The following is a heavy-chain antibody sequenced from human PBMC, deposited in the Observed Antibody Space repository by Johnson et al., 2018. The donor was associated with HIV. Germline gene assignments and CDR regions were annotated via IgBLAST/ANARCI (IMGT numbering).Heavy chain of an antibody. D-gene: IGHD3-22*01. CDR2: ITSSGTTI. CDR3: ARDRWATYYYDSSGHGGVFDI. V-gene: IGHV3-11*04. Sequence: QEQLVESGGGLVKPGGSLRLSCAASGFTFSDYYMSWIRQAPGKGLEWVSYITSSGTTIYHVDSVKGRFTISRDNAKNSLYLQINSLRAEDTAVYYCARDRWATYYYDSSGHGGVFDIWGQGTVVTVSS. J-gene: IGHJ3*02. CDR1: GFTFSDYY.